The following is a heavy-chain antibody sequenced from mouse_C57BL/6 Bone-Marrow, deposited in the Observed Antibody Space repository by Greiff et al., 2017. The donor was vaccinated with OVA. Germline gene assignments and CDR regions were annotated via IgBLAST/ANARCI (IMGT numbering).Heavy chain of an antibody. J-gene: IGHJ3*01. Sequence: QVQLQQPGAELARPGASVKLSCKASGYTFTSYGISWVKQRTGQGLEWIGEIYPRSGNTYYNEKFKGKATLTADKSSSTAYMELRSLTSEDSAVYFCARRGYYGWGQGTLVTVSA. CDR1: GYTFTSYG. CDR3: ARRGYYG. CDR2: IYPRSGNT. V-gene: IGHV1-81*01. D-gene: IGHD1-1*01.